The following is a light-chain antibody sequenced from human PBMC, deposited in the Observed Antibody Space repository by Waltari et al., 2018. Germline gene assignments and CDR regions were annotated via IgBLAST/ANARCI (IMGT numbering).Light chain of an antibody. CDR3: HQYYSTPQT. CDR2: WAS. Sequence: DIVLTQSPDSLAVSLGERATINCKSSQSFLYNPDKRNFLAWYQQKPGHPPKLLIYWASTRESGVPDRFSGSGSATDFTLTISSLQAEDVAVYYCHQYYSTPQTFGQGTKLEIK. J-gene: IGKJ2*01. CDR1: QSFLYNPDKRNF. V-gene: IGKV4-1*01.